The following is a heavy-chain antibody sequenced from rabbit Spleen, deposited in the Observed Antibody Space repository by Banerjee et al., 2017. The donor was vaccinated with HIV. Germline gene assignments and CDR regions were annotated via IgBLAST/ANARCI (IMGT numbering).Heavy chain of an antibody. CDR2: IYNGDGST. Sequence: QSLEESGGDLVKPGASLTLTCTASGFSLSSRYWICWVRQAPGKGPEWIACIYNGDGSTYYASWVNGRFTISRSTSLTAADTATYFCARDTGSSFSSYGMDLWGPGTLVTVS. CDR1: GFSLSSRYW. D-gene: IGHD8-1*01. CDR3: ARDTGSSFSSYGMDL. V-gene: IGHV1S40*01. J-gene: IGHJ6*01.